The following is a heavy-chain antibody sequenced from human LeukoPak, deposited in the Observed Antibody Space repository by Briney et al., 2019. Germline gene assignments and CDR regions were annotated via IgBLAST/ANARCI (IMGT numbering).Heavy chain of an antibody. V-gene: IGHV5-51*01. D-gene: IGHD6-6*01. CDR3: ARWEQLYYFDY. CDR1: GYSFTNYW. J-gene: IGHJ4*02. CDR2: IYPGDSDT. Sequence: GESLKISCKGSGYSFTNYWIGWVRQMSGKGLEWMGIIYPGDSDTRYSPSFQGQVTISADKSISTAYLQWSSLKASDTAMYYCARWEQLYYFDYWGQGTLVTVSS.